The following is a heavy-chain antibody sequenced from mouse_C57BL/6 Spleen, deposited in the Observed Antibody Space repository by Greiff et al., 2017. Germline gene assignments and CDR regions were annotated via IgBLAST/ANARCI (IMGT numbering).Heavy chain of an antibody. J-gene: IGHJ3*01. D-gene: IGHD1-1*01. Sequence: VQLRESGAELVRPGTSVKLSCKASGYTFTSYWMHWVKQRPGQGLEWIGVIDPSDSYTNYNQKFKGKATLTVDTSSSTAYMQLSSLTSEDSAVYYCARYYGSSPAWFAYWGQGTLVTVSA. CDR3: ARYYGSSPAWFAY. CDR1: GYTFTSYW. CDR2: IDPSDSYT. V-gene: IGHV1-59*01.